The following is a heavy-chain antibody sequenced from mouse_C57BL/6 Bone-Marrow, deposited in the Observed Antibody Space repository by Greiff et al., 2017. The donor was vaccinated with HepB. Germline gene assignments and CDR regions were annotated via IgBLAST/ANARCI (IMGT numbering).Heavy chain of an antibody. D-gene: IGHD2-1*01. CDR1: GFSLTSYG. CDR2: IWSGGST. CDR3: ASIYYGNSYAMDY. J-gene: IGHJ4*01. V-gene: IGHV2-2*01. Sequence: VQRVESGPGLVQPSQSLSITCTVSGFSLTSYGVHWVRQSPGKGLEWLGVIWSGGSTDYNAAFISRLSISKDNSKSQVFFKMNSLQADDTAIYYCASIYYGNSYAMDYWGQGTSVTVSS.